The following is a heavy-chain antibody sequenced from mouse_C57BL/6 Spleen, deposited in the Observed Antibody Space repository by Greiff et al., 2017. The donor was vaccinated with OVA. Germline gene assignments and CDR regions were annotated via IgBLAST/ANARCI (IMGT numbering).Heavy chain of an antibody. Sequence: SGPVLVKPGASVKMSCKASGYTFTDYYMNWVKQSHGKSLEWIGVIDPYNGGTSYNQKFKGKATLTVDKSSSTAYMELNSLTSEDSAVYYCARPIGGTNYFDYWGQGTTLTVSS. CDR3: ARPIGGTNYFDY. D-gene: IGHD4-1*01. J-gene: IGHJ2*01. CDR2: IDPYNGGT. V-gene: IGHV1-19*01. CDR1: GYTFTDYY.